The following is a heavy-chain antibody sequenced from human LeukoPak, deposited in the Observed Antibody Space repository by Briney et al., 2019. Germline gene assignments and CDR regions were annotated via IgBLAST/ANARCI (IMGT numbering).Heavy chain of an antibody. CDR2: IYYSGST. V-gene: IGHV4-39*07. Sequence: PSETLSLTCTVSGGSISSSSYYWGWIRQPPGKGLEWIGSIYYSGSTYYNPSLKSRVTISVDTSKNQFSLKLSSVTAADTAVYYCARVRSGSYYEVDYWSQGTLVTVSS. D-gene: IGHD1-26*01. CDR1: GGSISSSSYY. CDR3: ARVRSGSYYEVDY. J-gene: IGHJ4*02.